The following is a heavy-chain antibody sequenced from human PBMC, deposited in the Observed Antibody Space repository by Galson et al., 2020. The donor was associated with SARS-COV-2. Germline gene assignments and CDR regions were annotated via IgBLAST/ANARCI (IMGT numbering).Heavy chain of an antibody. D-gene: IGHD2-2*02. CDR1: GFILSDYE. Sequence: GGSLRLSCVASGFILSDYEMNWVRQAPGKGLEWVAYISGGSSSIYYADSVEGRFTISRDNAKNSLYLQMNSLRVEDTAVYYCARQYQLLYRYYDLWGQGTQVTVSS. CDR2: ISGGSSSI. J-gene: IGHJ4*02. CDR3: ARQYQLLYRYYDL. V-gene: IGHV3-48*03.